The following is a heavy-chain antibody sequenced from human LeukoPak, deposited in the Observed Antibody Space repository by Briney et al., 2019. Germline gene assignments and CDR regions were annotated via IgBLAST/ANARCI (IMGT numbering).Heavy chain of an antibody. D-gene: IGHD3-16*01. V-gene: IGHV4-39*01. CDR3: ASLATFGGVIINDY. CDR2: IYYSGST. Sequence: PSETLSLTCTVSGGSISSSSYYWGWIRQPPGKGLEWIGSIYYSGSTYYNPSLKSRVTISVDTSKNQFSLKLSSVTAADTAVYYCASLATFGGVIINDYWGQGTLVTVSS. J-gene: IGHJ4*02. CDR1: GGSISSSSYY.